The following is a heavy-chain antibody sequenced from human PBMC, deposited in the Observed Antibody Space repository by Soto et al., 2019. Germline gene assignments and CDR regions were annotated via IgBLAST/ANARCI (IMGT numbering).Heavy chain of an antibody. J-gene: IGHJ6*02. D-gene: IGHD2-21*02. CDR2: MYNTGST. CDR1: GYYISSHY. Sequence: PSETLSLTCTVSGYYISSHYWSWIRLPPGKGLEWIGYMYNTGSTIYNPSLKSRVTISVDTSKNQCSLRLNSVTAADTAVYYCARDLWGYCGADCYPLDVWGQGTRVTVSS. V-gene: IGHV4-59*11. CDR3: ARDLWGYCGADCYPLDV.